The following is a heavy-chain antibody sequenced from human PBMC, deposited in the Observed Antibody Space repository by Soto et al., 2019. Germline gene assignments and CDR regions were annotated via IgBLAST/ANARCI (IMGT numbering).Heavy chain of an antibody. D-gene: IGHD1-26*01. CDR2: IVVDSNTA. Sequence: QVVLLQSGAEVKEPGSSVRVSCQVSGSTFNNFAFSWVRQAPGHGPEWMGGIVVDSNTAEYSQRFQDRVTITADTSTDTLYIEFGSLTFEDTAVYYCTRAIKRWEVNYYFDFWGQGTLVTVSS. J-gene: IGHJ4*02. CDR3: TRAIKRWEVNYYFDF. CDR1: GSTFNNFA. V-gene: IGHV1-69*06.